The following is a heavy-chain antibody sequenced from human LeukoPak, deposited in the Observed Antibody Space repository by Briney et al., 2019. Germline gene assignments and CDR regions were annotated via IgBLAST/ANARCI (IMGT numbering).Heavy chain of an antibody. Sequence: GASVKVSCKASGYTFTSYGISWVRQAPGQGLEWMGWISAYNGNTNYAQKLQGKVTMTTDTSTSTAYMELRSLRSDDTAVYYCARDGRGVCSSTSCYTPFVDYWGQGTLVTVSS. V-gene: IGHV1-18*01. D-gene: IGHD2-2*02. CDR1: GYTFTSYG. CDR3: ARDGRGVCSSTSCYTPFVDY. CDR2: ISAYNGNT. J-gene: IGHJ4*02.